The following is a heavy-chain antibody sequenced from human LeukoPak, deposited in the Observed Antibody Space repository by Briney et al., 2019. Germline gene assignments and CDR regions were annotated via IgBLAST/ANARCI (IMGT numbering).Heavy chain of an antibody. Sequence: GGPLTLSCAPSGFTFRSNGMNWLRQAPGKGLEWVSYISSSSSPIYYADSVKGRFTISRDNAKNSLYLQMNSPRDEDTAVYYCARRIAVAAFDYWGQGTLVTVSS. CDR2: ISSSSSPI. CDR1: GFTFRSNG. CDR3: ARRIAVAAFDY. J-gene: IGHJ4*02. V-gene: IGHV3-48*02. D-gene: IGHD6-19*01.